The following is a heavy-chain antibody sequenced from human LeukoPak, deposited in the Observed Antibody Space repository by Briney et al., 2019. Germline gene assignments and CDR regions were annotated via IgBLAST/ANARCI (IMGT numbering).Heavy chain of an antibody. CDR3: AREDDYYDSSGYFHYYFDY. CDR1: GFTFSSYG. Sequence: GGSLRLSCAASGFTFSSYGMHWVRQAPGKGLEWVAVIAYDGSNKYYADSVKGRFTISKDNSQNTLYLQMNSLRAEDTAVYYCAREDDYYDSSGYFHYYFDYWGRGTLVTVSS. V-gene: IGHV3-30*04. D-gene: IGHD3-22*01. CDR2: IAYDGSNK. J-gene: IGHJ4*02.